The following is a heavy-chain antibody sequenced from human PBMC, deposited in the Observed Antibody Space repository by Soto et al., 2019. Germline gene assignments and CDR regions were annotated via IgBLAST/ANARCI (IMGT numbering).Heavy chain of an antibody. CDR1: GGSVSRDNW. Sequence: QVQLQESGPGLVKPWGTLSLTCGVSGGSVSRDNWWSWVRQPPGKGLGWMGEIHHSGGTNYSPSLKSRVTMSVDKSRNQFSLKLTSVTAADTAVYYCAENGSYDLVNWGQGTRVTVSS. CDR3: AENGSYDLVN. CDR2: IHHSGGT. J-gene: IGHJ4*02. V-gene: IGHV4-4*02. D-gene: IGHD3-16*01.